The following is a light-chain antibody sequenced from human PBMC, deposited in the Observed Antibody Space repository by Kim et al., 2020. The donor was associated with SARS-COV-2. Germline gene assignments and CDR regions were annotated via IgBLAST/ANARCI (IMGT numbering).Light chain of an antibody. V-gene: IGLV3-19*01. J-gene: IGLJ2*01. CDR1: SLRNYY. Sequence: SSELTQDPAVSVALGQTVRITCQGDSLRNYYASWYQQKPGQAPVLVIYGKNNRPSGIPDRFSGSSSGDTASLTITGAQAEDEADYYCNSRDTSGNSYVVFGGGTKLTVL. CDR2: GKN. CDR3: NSRDTSGNSYVV.